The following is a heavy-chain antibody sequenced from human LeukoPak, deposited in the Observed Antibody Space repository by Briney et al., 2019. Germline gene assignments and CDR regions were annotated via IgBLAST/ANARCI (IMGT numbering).Heavy chain of an antibody. Sequence: SETLSLTCTVSGGSISSYYWSWIRQPPGKGLEWIGYIYYGGSTNYNPSLKSRVTISVDTSKNQFSLRLSSVTAADTAVYYCAGGLAAAGFDYWGQGTLVTVSS. J-gene: IGHJ4*02. CDR2: IYYGGST. V-gene: IGHV4-59*01. CDR3: AGGLAAAGFDY. D-gene: IGHD6-13*01. CDR1: GGSISSYY.